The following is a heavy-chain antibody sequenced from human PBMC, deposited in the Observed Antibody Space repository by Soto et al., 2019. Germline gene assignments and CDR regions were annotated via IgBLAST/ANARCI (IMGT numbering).Heavy chain of an antibody. CDR2: ISSSDSAI. CDR1: GFSFSSYE. Sequence: LRLSCAASGFSFSSYEMNWVRQAPGKGLEWVSYISSSDSAIYYADSVKGRFTISRDNAKNSLYLHMNSLRAEDTAVYYCASLEMATMQGWGQGTLVTVSS. V-gene: IGHV3-48*03. J-gene: IGHJ4*02. D-gene: IGHD5-12*01. CDR3: ASLEMATMQG.